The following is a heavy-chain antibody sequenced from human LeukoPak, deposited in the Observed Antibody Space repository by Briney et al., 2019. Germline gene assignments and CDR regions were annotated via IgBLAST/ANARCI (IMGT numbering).Heavy chain of an antibody. J-gene: IGHJ5*02. Sequence: GNSVKVSCKTSGYTFTNYGISWVRQVPGQGLEWMGWVSTSNPHTNYAPKFRGRVIMTIDTSTTTAYLEMRSLTSDDTAVYYCARDRFLWGLGNWFDLWGQGTLVTVTS. CDR3: ARDRFLWGLGNWFDL. D-gene: IGHD3-3*01. V-gene: IGHV1-18*01. CDR1: GYTFTNYG. CDR2: VSTSNPHT.